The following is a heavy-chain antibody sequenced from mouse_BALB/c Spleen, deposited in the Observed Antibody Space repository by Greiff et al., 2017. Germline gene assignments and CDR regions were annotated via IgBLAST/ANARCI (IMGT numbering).Heavy chain of an antibody. Sequence: EVQLKESGPELVKPGASVKMSCKASGYTFTSYVMHWVKQKPGQGLEWIGYINPYNDGTKYNEKFKGKATLTSDKSSSTAYMELSSLTSEDSAVYCGARYYYGSSHAMDYWGQGTSVTVSS. CDR1: GYTFTSYV. J-gene: IGHJ4*01. CDR3: ARYYYGSSHAMDY. D-gene: IGHD1-1*01. CDR2: INPYNDGT. V-gene: IGHV1-14*01.